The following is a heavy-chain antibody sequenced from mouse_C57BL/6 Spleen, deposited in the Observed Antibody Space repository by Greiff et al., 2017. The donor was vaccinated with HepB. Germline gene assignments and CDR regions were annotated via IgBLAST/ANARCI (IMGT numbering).Heavy chain of an antibody. Sequence: QVQLKESGAELVRPGASVTLSCKASGYTFTDYEMHWVKQTPVHGLEWIGAIDPETGGTAYNQKFKGKAILTADKSSSTAYMELRSLTSEDSAVYYCTREDYGSEGFAYWGQGTLVTVSA. CDR2: IDPETGGT. D-gene: IGHD1-1*01. CDR1: GYTFTDYE. J-gene: IGHJ3*01. V-gene: IGHV1-15*01. CDR3: TREDYGSEGFAY.